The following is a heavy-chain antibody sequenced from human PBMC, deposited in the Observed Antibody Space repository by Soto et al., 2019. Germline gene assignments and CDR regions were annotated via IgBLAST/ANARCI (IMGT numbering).Heavy chain of an antibody. D-gene: IGHD6-13*01. CDR1: EGTFNSYA. Sequence: QAQVVQSGAEVRKPGSSVKLSCKASEGTFNSYAIAWVRQAPGQGLEWMGGIIPYYNTLNYAQKFQDRVTITADDSTNTGYMGLSSLRSDDTAVYFCASGASRWYPYCFDSWAQGTLVTVSS. CDR2: IIPYYNTL. CDR3: ASGASRWYPYCFDS. V-gene: IGHV1-69*01. J-gene: IGHJ4*02.